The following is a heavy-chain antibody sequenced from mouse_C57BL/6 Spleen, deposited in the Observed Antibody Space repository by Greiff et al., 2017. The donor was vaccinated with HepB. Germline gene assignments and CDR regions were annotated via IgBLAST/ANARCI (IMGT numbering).Heavy chain of an antibody. D-gene: IGHD1-1*01. CDR2: ISYDGSN. CDR1: GYSITSGYY. CDR3: ARGRIYYVSSETYYFDY. Sequence: VQLQQSGPGLVKPSQSLSPTCSVTGYSITSGYYWNWIRQFPGNKLEWMGYISYDGSNNYNPSLKNRISIPRDTSKNQFFLQLSSVTTEDTATYYCARGRIYYVSSETYYFDYWGQGTTLTVSS. J-gene: IGHJ2*01. V-gene: IGHV3-6*01.